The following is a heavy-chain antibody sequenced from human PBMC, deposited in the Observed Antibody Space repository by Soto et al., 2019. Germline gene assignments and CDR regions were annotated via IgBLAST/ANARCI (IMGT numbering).Heavy chain of an antibody. CDR1: GGSISSGGYY. J-gene: IGHJ4*02. Sequence: SETLSLTCTVSGGSISSGGYYWSWIRQHPGKGLEWIGYIYYSGSTYYNPSLKSRVTISVDTSKNQFSLKLSSVTAADTAVYYCARGRGVATIFDYWGQGTLVTVSS. CDR2: IYYSGST. CDR3: ARGRGVATIFDY. V-gene: IGHV4-31*03. D-gene: IGHD5-12*01.